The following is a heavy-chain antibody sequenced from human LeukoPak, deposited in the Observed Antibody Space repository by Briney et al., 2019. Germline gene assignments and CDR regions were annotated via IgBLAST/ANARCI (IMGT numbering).Heavy chain of an antibody. Sequence: SGPTLVNPTQTLTLTCTFSGFSLSLSGVGVACIRQPPGEALEWLALIYWDDDKRYSPSLKSRLSITKGTSKNQVVLTMTNMDPVDTATYYCAFDNGALSYWGQGTLVTVSS. D-gene: IGHD4-17*01. CDR2: IYWDDDK. J-gene: IGHJ4*02. CDR1: GFSLSLSGVG. CDR3: AFDNGALSY. V-gene: IGHV2-5*02.